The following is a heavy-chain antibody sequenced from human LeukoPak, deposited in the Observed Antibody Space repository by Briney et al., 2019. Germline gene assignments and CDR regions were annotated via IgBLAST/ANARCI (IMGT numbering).Heavy chain of an antibody. CDR3: ARDPYGSGQFDY. J-gene: IGHJ4*02. V-gene: IGHV1-2*06. Sequence: GASVKVSCKASGHTFTGYYMHWVRQAPGQGLEWMGRINPNSGGTNYAQKFQGRVTMTRDTSISTAYMELSRLRSDDTAVYYCARDPYGSGQFDYWGQGTLVTVSS. D-gene: IGHD3-10*01. CDR1: GHTFTGYY. CDR2: INPNSGGT.